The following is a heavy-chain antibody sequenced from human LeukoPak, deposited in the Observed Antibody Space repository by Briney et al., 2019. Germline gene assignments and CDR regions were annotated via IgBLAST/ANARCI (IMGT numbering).Heavy chain of an antibody. CDR3: ARSDYYDYRQIDF. V-gene: IGHV4-39*01. J-gene: IGHJ4*02. D-gene: IGHD3-22*01. CDR1: GDSISTSSYY. Sequence: SETLSLTCTVSGDSISTSSYYWGWVRQPPGKGLEWLGSIYYSGITHYNPSLKRRFTIYVDTSRNQFSLHLYSVTAADTAVFYCARSDYYDYRQIDFWGQGTLVTVSS. CDR2: IYYSGIT.